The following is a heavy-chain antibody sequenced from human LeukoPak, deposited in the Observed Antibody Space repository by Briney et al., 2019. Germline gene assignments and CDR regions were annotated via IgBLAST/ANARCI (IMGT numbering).Heavy chain of an antibody. Sequence: SVTVTFKASGGTFSSYAISWVRKPPGQGLEWMGGIIPIFGTANYAQKFQGRVTITADESTSTAYMELSSLSSEDTVVYCCGGGGWVGELLHFDYWGQGTLVTVSS. D-gene: IGHD3-10*01. CDR1: GGTFSSYA. CDR3: GGGGWVGELLHFDY. CDR2: IIPIFGTA. V-gene: IGHV1-69*01. J-gene: IGHJ4*02.